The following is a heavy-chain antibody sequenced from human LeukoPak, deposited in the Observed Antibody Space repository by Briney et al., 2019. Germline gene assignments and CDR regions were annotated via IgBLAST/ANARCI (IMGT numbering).Heavy chain of an antibody. CDR1: GYTFTSYG. CDR2: ISAYNGNT. Sequence: ASVKVSCKASGYTFTSYGISWVRQAPGQGLEWMGWISAYNGNTNYAQKLQGRVTMTTDTSTSTAYMELRSLRSDDTAVYYCARDLTLARDGCITEEYYFDYWGQGTLVTVSS. CDR3: ARDLTLARDGCITEEYYFDY. V-gene: IGHV1-18*01. J-gene: IGHJ4*02. D-gene: IGHD5-24*01.